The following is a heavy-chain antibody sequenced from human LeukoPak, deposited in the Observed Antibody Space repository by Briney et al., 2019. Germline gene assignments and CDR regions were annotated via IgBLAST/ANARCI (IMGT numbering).Heavy chain of an antibody. D-gene: IGHD3-22*01. CDR2: IKSDGST. CDR3: ASATYEIGGYYPESFRH. V-gene: IGHV3-74*01. J-gene: IGHJ1*01. Sequence: GGSLRLSCAASGFTFSSYCMHWVRQAPGKGLVWVSRIKSDGSTNYADSVKGGFTISTNNAKNTLSLQRKTRRADEALVYYCASATYEIGGYYPESFRHWGQGTLVTVSS. CDR1: GFTFSSYC.